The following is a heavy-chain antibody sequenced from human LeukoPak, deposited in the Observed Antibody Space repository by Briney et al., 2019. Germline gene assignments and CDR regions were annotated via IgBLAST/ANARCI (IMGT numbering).Heavy chain of an antibody. CDR1: GFTFSSYA. CDR3: ARDGRGGYLDY. CDR2: ISYDGSNK. J-gene: IGHJ4*02. V-gene: IGHV3-30-3*01. D-gene: IGHD3-16*01. Sequence: GGSLRLSCAASGFTFSSYAMHWVRQAPGKGLEWAAVISYDGSNKYYADSVKGRFTISRDNSKNTLYLQMNSLRAEDTAVYYCARDGRGGYLDYWGQGTLVTVSS.